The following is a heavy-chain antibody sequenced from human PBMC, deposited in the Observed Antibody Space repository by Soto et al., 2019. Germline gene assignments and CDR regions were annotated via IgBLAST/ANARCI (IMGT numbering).Heavy chain of an antibody. CDR2: TSYTGRT. CDR3: AREWGLLPYYVMNV. D-gene: IGHD7-27*01. V-gene: IGHV4-61*03. CDR1: GDSVTSGSYY. Sequence: SETLSLTCIVSGDSVTSGSYYWTWLRQPPGKGLEWIRYTSYTGRTKYNPSLQSRVTISVDTSKNDFSLNLSSVTAADTAVYFCAREWGLLPYYVMNVWGHGTAVTVSS. J-gene: IGHJ6*02.